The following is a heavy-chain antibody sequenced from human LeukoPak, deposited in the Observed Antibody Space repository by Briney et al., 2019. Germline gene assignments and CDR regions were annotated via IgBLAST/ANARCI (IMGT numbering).Heavy chain of an antibody. CDR3: ASKLYSSGWYIGDY. Sequence: SETLSLTCAVYGGSFSGYYWSWIRQPPGKGLEWIGEIDHSGSTNYNPSLKSRVTISADTPKNQFSLKLSSVTAADTAVYYCASKLYSSGWYIGDYWGQGILVTVSS. CDR1: GGSFSGYY. V-gene: IGHV4-34*01. D-gene: IGHD6-19*01. CDR2: IDHSGST. J-gene: IGHJ4*02.